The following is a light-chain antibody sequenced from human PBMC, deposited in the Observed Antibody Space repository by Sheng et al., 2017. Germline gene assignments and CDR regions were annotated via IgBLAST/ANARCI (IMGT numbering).Light chain of an antibody. J-gene: IGKJ4*01. CDR2: GAS. CDR1: QSVGSNY. Sequence: EIVLTQSPGTLSLSPGERATLSCRASQSVGSNYLAWYQQKPGQAPRLLIYGASSRATGIPDRFSGSGSGTDFTLTISRLEPEDFAVYYCQQYGSSPLTFGGGTKV. CDR3: QQYGSSPLT. V-gene: IGKV3-20*01.